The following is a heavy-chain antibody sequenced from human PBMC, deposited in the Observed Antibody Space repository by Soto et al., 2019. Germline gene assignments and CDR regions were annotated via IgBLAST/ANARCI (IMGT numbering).Heavy chain of an antibody. Sequence: GASVKVSCKASGYTFTSYGISWVRQAPGQGLEWMGWISAYNGNTNYAQKLQGRVTMTTDTSTSTAYMELRSLRSDDTAVYYCAREGIDSSSWYLIRYYYGMDVWGQGTTVTGS. CDR3: AREGIDSSSWYLIRYYYGMDV. J-gene: IGHJ6*02. CDR1: GYTFTSYG. D-gene: IGHD6-13*01. V-gene: IGHV1-18*01. CDR2: ISAYNGNT.